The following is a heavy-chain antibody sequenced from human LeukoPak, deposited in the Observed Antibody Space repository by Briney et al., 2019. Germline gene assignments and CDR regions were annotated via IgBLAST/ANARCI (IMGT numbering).Heavy chain of an antibody. CDR3: AKGDGYNLRVSH. CDR1: GFTFSSYG. Sequence: PGRSLRLSCAASGFTFSSYGMHWVRQAPGKGLEWVGVIWYDGSNKYYADSVKGRFTISRDNSKNTLCLQMNSLRVEDTAVYYCAKGDGYNLRVSHWGQEPWSPSPQ. CDR2: IWYDGSNK. D-gene: IGHD5-24*01. J-gene: IGHJ4*01. V-gene: IGHV3-33*06.